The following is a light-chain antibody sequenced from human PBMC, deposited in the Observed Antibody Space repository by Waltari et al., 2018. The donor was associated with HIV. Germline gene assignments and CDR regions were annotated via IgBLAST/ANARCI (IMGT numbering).Light chain of an antibody. CDR3: SSYAGSNTYV. V-gene: IGLV2-8*01. J-gene: IGLJ1*01. Sequence: QSALTQPPSASGSPGQSVTISCTGTSSDVGGYSYVSWYQQHPAKAPKLMIYEGSKRPSGVPDRFSGSKSGNTASLTVSGLQAEDEADYYCSSYAGSNTYVFGTGTKVTVL. CDR2: EGS. CDR1: SSDVGGYSY.